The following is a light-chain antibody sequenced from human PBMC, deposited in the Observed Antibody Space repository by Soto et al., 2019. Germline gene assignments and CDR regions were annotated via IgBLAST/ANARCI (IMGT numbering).Light chain of an antibody. CDR2: AAS. V-gene: IGKV1-27*01. CDR3: QQYGSSLIT. CDR1: QGISIH. J-gene: IGKJ5*01. Sequence: DIQMTQSPSTLSASVGDRVTITCRASQGISIHLAWYQQKPGKVPKLLIYAASTLQSGVPSRFSGSGSGTDFTLTISRLEPEDFAVYYCQQYGSSLITFGQGTRLEIK.